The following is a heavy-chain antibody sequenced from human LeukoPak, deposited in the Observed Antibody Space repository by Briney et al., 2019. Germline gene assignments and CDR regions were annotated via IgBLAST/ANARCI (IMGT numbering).Heavy chain of an antibody. CDR1: GFTSNCCA. D-gene: IGHD6-13*01. CDR3: AARPTNAAVAPSDY. CDR2: ISGSGGST. Sequence: GGSLRLSCAASGFTSNCCAMCWVRQAPGKGLEWVSGISGSGGSTYYADSVKGRFTISRDNSRNTLYLQMNSLRAEDTATYYCAARPTNAAVAPSDYWGQGTLVTVSS. V-gene: IGHV3-23*01. J-gene: IGHJ4*02.